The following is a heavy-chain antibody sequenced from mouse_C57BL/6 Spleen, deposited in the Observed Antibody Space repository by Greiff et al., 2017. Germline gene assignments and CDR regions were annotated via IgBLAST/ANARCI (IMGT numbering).Heavy chain of an antibody. CDR1: GFTFSDYG. CDR2: ISSGSSTI. CDR3: AREDYGSSYGYFDV. J-gene: IGHJ1*03. Sequence: EVHLVESGGGLVKPGGSLKLSCAASGFTFSDYGMHWVRQAPEKGLEWVAYISSGSSTIYYADTVKGRFTISRDNAKNTLFLQMTSLRSEDTAMYYCAREDYGSSYGYFDVWGTGTTVTVSS. D-gene: IGHD1-1*01. V-gene: IGHV5-17*01.